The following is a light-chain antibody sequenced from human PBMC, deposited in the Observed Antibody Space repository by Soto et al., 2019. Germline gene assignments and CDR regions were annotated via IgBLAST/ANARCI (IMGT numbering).Light chain of an antibody. CDR3: QQYDNLLPIT. V-gene: IGKV1-33*01. J-gene: IGKJ5*01. CDR1: QDISNY. Sequence: DIQMTQSPSSLSASVGDRVTITCQASQDISNYLNWYQQKPGKAPKLLIYDASNLETGVPSRFSGSGSGTDFTFTISSLQSEDIATYYCQQYDNLLPITFGQGTRREIK. CDR2: DAS.